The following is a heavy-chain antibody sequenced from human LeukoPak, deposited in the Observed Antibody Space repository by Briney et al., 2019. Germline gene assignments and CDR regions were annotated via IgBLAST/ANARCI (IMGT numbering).Heavy chain of an antibody. Sequence: SVTVSCKASAGTFSSYAISWVRQAPGQGLEWMGGIIPIFGTANYAQKFQGRVTITADKSTSTAYMELSSLRSEDTAVYYCGRGVNYDILTGYIFDYWGQGTLVTVSS. CDR3: GRGVNYDILTGYIFDY. V-gene: IGHV1-69*06. J-gene: IGHJ4*02. D-gene: IGHD3-9*01. CDR2: IIPIFGTA. CDR1: AGTFSSYA.